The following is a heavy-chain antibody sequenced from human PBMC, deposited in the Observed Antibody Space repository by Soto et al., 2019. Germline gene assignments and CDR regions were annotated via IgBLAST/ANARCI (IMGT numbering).Heavy chain of an antibody. CDR3: AREGAAPERPRFDY. CDR1: GYTFNVYG. CDR2: ISPYNGNT. D-gene: IGHD6-25*01. J-gene: IGHJ4*02. V-gene: IGHV1-18*04. Sequence: GASVKVSCKAFGYTFNVYGISWVRQAPGQGLEWMGWISPYNGNTNYAQKFQDRITMTTDTSTNTAYMQLRRLTSDDTAMYYCAREGAAPERPRFDYWGQGTLVTVSS.